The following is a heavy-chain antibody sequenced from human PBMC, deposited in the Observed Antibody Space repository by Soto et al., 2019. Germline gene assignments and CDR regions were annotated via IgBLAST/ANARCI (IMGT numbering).Heavy chain of an antibody. D-gene: IGHD3-9*01. J-gene: IGHJ6*02. CDR2: ISYDGSNK. Sequence: GGSLRLSCAASGFTFSSYAMHWVRQAPGKGLEWVAVISYDGSNKYYADSVKGRFTISRDNSKNTRYLQMNSLRAEDTAVYYCARDGPPAYDITDRYYYYGMDVWGQGTTVTVSS. CDR3: ARDGPPAYDITDRYYYYGMDV. V-gene: IGHV3-30-3*01. CDR1: GFTFSSYA.